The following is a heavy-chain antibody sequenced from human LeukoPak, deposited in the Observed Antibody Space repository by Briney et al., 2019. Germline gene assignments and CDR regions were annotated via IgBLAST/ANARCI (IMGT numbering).Heavy chain of an antibody. D-gene: IGHD3-16*01. CDR3: ARTAGGGRIHHYYYYLDV. J-gene: IGHJ6*03. V-gene: IGHV1-8*01. CDR1: GYTFRNYD. Sequence: GASVRVSYKASGYTFRNYDINWVRQVTGQGREGRGWMNPKNGDTGFPQKFQGRLPMTSNTSTNSADMELSSLTPQDTAVYYCARTAGGGRIHHYYYYLDVWGKGTTVTISS. CDR2: MNPKNGDT.